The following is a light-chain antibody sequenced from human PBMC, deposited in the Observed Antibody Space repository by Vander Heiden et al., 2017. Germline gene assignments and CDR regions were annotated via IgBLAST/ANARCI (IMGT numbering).Light chain of an antibody. Sequence: LTQPACRIGYTGQSITSSCTGTSSDVGSDNLVSWYQQHPGKAPKLMIYEVSKRPSGVSNRFSGSKSGNTASLPISGLHAEDEADYYCCSYAGSISSVFGTGTKVTVL. J-gene: IGLJ1*01. CDR1: SSDVGSDNL. CDR2: EVS. V-gene: IGLV2-23*02. CDR3: CSYAGSISSV.